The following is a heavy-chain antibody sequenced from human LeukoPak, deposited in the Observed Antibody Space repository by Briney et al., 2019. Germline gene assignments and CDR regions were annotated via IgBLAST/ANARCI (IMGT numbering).Heavy chain of an antibody. D-gene: IGHD5-24*01. CDR1: GFTFSSYA. CDR2: ISASGGST. CDR3: AKSGYNRFDY. J-gene: IGHJ4*02. V-gene: IGHV3-23*01. Sequence: GGSLRLSCAASGFTFSSYAMNWVRQAPGKGLEWVSGISASGGSTYNADPVKGRFTISRDNSKNTLYLQMNSLRAEDTAVYYCAKSGYNRFDYWGQGTLVTVSS.